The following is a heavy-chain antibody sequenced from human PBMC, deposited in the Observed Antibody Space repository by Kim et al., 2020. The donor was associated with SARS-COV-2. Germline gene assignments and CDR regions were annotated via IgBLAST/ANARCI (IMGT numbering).Heavy chain of an antibody. CDR3: ARDPWIQLWSPFDY. Sequence: GGSLRLSCAASGFTFSSYSMNWVRQAPGKGLEWVSSISSSSSYIYYADSVKGRFTISRDNAKNSLYLQMNSLRAEDTAVYYCARDPWIQLWSPFDYWGQGTLVTVSS. J-gene: IGHJ4*02. V-gene: IGHV3-21*01. D-gene: IGHD5-18*01. CDR1: GFTFSSYS. CDR2: ISSSSSYI.